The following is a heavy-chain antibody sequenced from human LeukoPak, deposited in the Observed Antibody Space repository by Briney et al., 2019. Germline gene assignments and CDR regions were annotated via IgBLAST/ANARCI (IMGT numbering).Heavy chain of an antibody. D-gene: IGHD1-26*01. CDR2: IYQSGKT. V-gene: IGHV4-38-2*02. CDR3: AREGGSYYFYMDV. J-gene: IGHJ6*03. Sequence: SETLSLTCTVSGYSITRGSYWGWIRQPPGKGLEWIANIYQSGKTFYNPSLKSRVTISVDTSKNHFFLKLSSGTAADTAVYYCAREGGSYYFYMDVWGKGTTVTVSS. CDR1: GYSITRGSY.